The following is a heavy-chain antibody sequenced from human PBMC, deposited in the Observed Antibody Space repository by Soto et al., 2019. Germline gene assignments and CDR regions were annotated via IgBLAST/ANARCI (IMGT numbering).Heavy chain of an antibody. CDR3: AKPSGRAS. CDR1: GFTFSSYG. Sequence: QVQVVESGGGVVQPGRSLTLSCTGSGFTFSSYGMYWVRQAPGKGLEWLAAISNDGSNEQYADSVKGRFTISRDNLKNTLYIQMNRLRREDTVLYYCAKPSGRASWGQGTLVTVSS. CDR2: ISNDGSNE. V-gene: IGHV3-30*18. J-gene: IGHJ4*02.